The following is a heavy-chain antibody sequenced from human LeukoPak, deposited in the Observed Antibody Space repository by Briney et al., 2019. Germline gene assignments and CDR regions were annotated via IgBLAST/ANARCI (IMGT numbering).Heavy chain of an antibody. Sequence: GGSLRLSCAVSGFPVSSNYMAWVRQAPGKGLECVSVIYNSGTDFYADSVKGRFVISRDNSKKTVDLQMNSLRVEGTAVYYCARVRGDWGRRYILQGWFFDVWGRGSLVTVSS. CDR3: ARVRGDWGRRYILQGWFFDV. D-gene: IGHD7-27*01. CDR1: GFPVSSNY. J-gene: IGHJ2*01. CDR2: IYNSGTD. V-gene: IGHV3-66*01.